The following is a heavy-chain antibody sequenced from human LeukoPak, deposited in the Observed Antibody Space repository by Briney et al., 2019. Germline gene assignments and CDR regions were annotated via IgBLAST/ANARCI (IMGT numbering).Heavy chain of an antibody. J-gene: IGHJ6*02. CDR1: GFTFSSYG. D-gene: IGHD6-19*01. V-gene: IGHV3-30*18. CDR3: AKRDSSGWYLGPSGGMDV. Sequence: PGGSLRLSCAASGFTFSSYGMHWVRQAPGKGLEWVAVISYDGSNKYYADSVKGRFTISRDNSKNTLYLQMNSLRAEDTAVYYCAKRDSSGWYLGPSGGMDVWGQGTTVTVSS. CDR2: ISYDGSNK.